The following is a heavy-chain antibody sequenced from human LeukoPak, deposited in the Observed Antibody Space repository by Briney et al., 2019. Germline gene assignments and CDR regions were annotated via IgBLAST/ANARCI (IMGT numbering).Heavy chain of an antibody. CDR2: INQDGSEK. D-gene: IGHD6-19*01. Sequence: RGGSLRLSCAASGFIFSSYWMSWVRQAPGKGLEWVANINQDGSEKYYVDSVKGRFTISRDNAKNSLYLQMNSLRAEDTALYYCVRGFSGGPFDCWGQGTPVTVSS. V-gene: IGHV3-7*03. CDR1: GFIFSSYW. CDR3: VRGFSGGPFDC. J-gene: IGHJ4*02.